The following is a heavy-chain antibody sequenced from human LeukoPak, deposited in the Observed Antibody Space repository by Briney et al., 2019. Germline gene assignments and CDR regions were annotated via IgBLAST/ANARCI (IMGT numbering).Heavy chain of an antibody. CDR2: IYYSGST. CDR3: ARSTSNRAFDI. CDR1: GGSISSSSYY. Sequence: KPSETLSLTCTVSGGSISSSSYYWGWIRQPPGKGLEWIGNIYYSGSTYYNPSLKSRVTISVDTSKNQFSLKLNSVTAADTAVYYCARSTSNRAFDIWGQGTMVTVFS. V-gene: IGHV4-39*01. D-gene: IGHD5/OR15-5a*01. J-gene: IGHJ3*02.